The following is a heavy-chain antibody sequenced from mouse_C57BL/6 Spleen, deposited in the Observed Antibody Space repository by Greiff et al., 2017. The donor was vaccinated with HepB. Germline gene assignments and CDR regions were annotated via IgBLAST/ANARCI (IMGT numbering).Heavy chain of an antibody. CDR2: IDPSDSET. V-gene: IGHV1-52*01. CDR1: GYTFTSYW. J-gene: IGHJ2*01. D-gene: IGHD2-3*01. Sequence: VQLQQPGAELVRPGSSVKLSCKASGYTFTSYWMHWVKQRPIQGLEWIGNIDPSDSETHYNQKFKDKATLTVDKSSSTAYMQLSSLTSEDSAVYYCARGGDGYYGVDYWGQGTTLTVSS. CDR3: ARGGDGYYGVDY.